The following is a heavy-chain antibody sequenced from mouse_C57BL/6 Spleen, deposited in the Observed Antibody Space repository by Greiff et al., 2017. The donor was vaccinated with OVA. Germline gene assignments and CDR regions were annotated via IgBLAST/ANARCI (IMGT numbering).Heavy chain of an antibody. CDR1: GYTFTSYW. CDR3: EREGLGGNYFDD. D-gene: IGHD4-1*01. Sequence: QVQLQQPGAELVKPGASVKMSCKASGYTFTSYWITWVKQRPGQGLEWIGDLYPGSGSTNYNEKFTSKATLTVDTSSSTAYMQISSLTSEDSAVDYCEREGLGGNYFDDWGQGTTLTVSS. J-gene: IGHJ2*01. CDR2: LYPGSGST. V-gene: IGHV1-55*01.